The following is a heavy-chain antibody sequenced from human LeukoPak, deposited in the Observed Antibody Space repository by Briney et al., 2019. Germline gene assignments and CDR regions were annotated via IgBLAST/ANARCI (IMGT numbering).Heavy chain of an antibody. CDR1: GFSFSTYW. D-gene: IGHD6-13*01. V-gene: IGHV3-7*01. CDR2: IKQDGSEK. J-gene: IGHJ4*02. CDR3: ATDLGSSRPNF. Sequence: GGSLRLSCAASGFSFSTYWMSWVRQAPGKGLEWVANIKQDGSEKYYVDSAKGRFTISRDNAKNSLYLQMDSLRAEDTAVYYCATDLGSSRPNFWGQGILVTVSS.